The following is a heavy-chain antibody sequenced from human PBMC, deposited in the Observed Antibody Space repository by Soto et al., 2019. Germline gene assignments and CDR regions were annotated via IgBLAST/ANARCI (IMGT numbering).Heavy chain of an antibody. Sequence: EVQLLESGGDLVQPGRSLRLSCAASGFTFSGYAMSWVRQAPGKGLEWVSVIHGGGNSAYYADSVKGRFTIPRDNSKNTLYLHMSSLRGEDTAVYYCAENSCRVTTSWHFDYWGQGTLVTVSS. D-gene: IGHD4-17*01. CDR3: AENSCRVTTSWHFDY. CDR2: IHGGGNSA. CDR1: GFTFSGYA. V-gene: IGHV3-23*01. J-gene: IGHJ4*02.